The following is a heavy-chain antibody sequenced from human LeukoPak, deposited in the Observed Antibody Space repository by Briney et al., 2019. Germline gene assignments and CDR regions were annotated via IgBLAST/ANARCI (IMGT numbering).Heavy chain of an antibody. CDR2: IKEDGSEI. V-gene: IGHV3-7*01. CDR1: GFTFSSYG. J-gene: IGHJ4*02. CDR3: VTDQTGRHPYFFDY. Sequence: GGSLRLSCVASGFTFSSYGLSWVRQVPGKGLEWVANIKEDGSEIYYVDAVKGRFSISRDNAKTSLYLQMNNLSVADTAVYYCVTDQTGRHPYFFDYWGQGTLVTVSS. D-gene: IGHD3-10*01.